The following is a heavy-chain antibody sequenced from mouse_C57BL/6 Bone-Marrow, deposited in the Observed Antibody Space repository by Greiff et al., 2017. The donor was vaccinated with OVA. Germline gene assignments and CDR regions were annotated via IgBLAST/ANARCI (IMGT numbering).Heavy chain of an antibody. CDR2: IDPENGDT. CDR1: GFNIKDDY. CDR3: TGITTVVEDFDV. J-gene: IGHJ1*03. D-gene: IGHD1-1*01. Sequence: VQLQQSGAELVRPGASVKLSCTASGFNIKDDYMHWVKQRPEQGLEWIGWIDPENGDTEYASKFQGKATITADTSSNTAYLQLSSLTSYDTAVYYWTGITTVVEDFDVWGTGTTVTVSS. V-gene: IGHV14-4*01.